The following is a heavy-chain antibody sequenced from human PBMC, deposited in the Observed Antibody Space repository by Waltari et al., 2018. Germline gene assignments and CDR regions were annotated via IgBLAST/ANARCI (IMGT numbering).Heavy chain of an antibody. CDR2: IYYSVST. CDR3: ARAPKSQVLYRDYYYMDV. D-gene: IGHD3-16*02. V-gene: IGHV4-30-4*08. CDR1: GGSISIGHYY. Sequence: QVQLQESGPGLVKPSQTLSLTCTVSGGSISIGHYYWNWIRQPPGKGLEWIRYIYYSVSTSYNPSLKSRISMSVDTSQNQFSLKLGSVTATDTALYYCARAPKSQVLYRDYYYMDVWGKGTTVTISS. J-gene: IGHJ6*03.